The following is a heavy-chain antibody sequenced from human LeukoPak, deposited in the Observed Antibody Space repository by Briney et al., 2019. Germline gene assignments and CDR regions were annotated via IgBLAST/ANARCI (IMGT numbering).Heavy chain of an antibody. CDR3: ARGVSPRLWFDP. CDR1: GDSVSSNSAA. CDR2: TYYRSKWYN. V-gene: IGHV6-1*01. J-gene: IGHJ5*02. Sequence: PSQTLSPTCAISGDSVSSNSAAWNWIRQSPSRGLEWLGRTYYRSKWYNDYAQSVKSRITINPDTSMNQFSLQLNSVTPEDTAVYYCARGVSPRLWFDPWGQGTLVTVSS.